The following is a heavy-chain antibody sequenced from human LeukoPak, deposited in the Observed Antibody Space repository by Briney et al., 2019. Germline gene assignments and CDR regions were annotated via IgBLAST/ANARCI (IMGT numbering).Heavy chain of an antibody. D-gene: IGHD3-9*01. J-gene: IGHJ4*02. V-gene: IGHV1-2*06. CDR1: GYTFTGYY. Sequence: ASVKVSCKASGYTFTGYYMHWVRRAPGQGLEWMGRINPNSGGTNYAQKFQGRVTMTRDTSISTAYMELSRLRSDDTAVYYCARDSSLRYFDWSIDYWGQGTLVTVSS. CDR2: INPNSGGT. CDR3: ARDSSLRYFDWSIDY.